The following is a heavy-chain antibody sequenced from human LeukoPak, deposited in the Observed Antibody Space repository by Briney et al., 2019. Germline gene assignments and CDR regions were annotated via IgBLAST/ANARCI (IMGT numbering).Heavy chain of an antibody. V-gene: IGHV1-69*04. CDR1: GGTFSSYA. Sequence: AASVKVSCKASGGTFSSYAISWVRQAPGQGLEWMGRIIPILGIANYAQKFQGRVTITADKSTSTAYMELSSLRSEDTAVYYCASWIAAAGTYWYFDLWGRGTLVTVSS. CDR2: IIPILGIA. D-gene: IGHD6-13*01. J-gene: IGHJ2*01. CDR3: ASWIAAAGTYWYFDL.